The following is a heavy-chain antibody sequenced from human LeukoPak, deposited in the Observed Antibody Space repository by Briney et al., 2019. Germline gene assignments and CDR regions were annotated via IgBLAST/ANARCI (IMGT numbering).Heavy chain of an antibody. CDR2: IYYSGST. CDR1: GGSISSYY. V-gene: IGHV4-59*01. D-gene: IGHD5-18*01. CDR3: AGTVGYSYGLNDAFDI. Sequence: PSETLSLTCTVSGGSISSYYWSWIRQPPGKGLEWIGYIYYSGSTNYNPSLKSRVTISVDTSKNQFSLKLSSVTAADTAVYYCAGTVGYSYGLNDAFDIWGQGTMVTVSS. J-gene: IGHJ3*02.